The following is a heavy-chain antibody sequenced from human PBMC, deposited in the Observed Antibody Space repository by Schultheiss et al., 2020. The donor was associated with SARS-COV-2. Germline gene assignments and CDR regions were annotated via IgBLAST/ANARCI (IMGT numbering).Heavy chain of an antibody. CDR1: GGSISSYY. Sequence: SQTLSLTCTVSGGSISSYYWGWIRQPPGKGLEWIGSIYYSGSTYYNPSLKSRVTISVDTSKNQFSLRLSSVTAADTAVYYCARRGNYYDSSGRRRGAAYYYGMDVWGQGTTVTVSS. V-gene: IGHV4-39*07. D-gene: IGHD3-22*01. CDR3: ARRGNYYDSSGRRRGAAYYYGMDV. J-gene: IGHJ6*02. CDR2: IYYSGST.